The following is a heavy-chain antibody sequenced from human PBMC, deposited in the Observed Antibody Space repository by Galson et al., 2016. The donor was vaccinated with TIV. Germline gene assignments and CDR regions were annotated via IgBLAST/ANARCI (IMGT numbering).Heavy chain of an antibody. CDR1: GFNFGSFW. J-gene: IGHJ4*02. CDR3: ARDRVDYFDS. CDR2: INQAGSEK. D-gene: IGHD2-15*01. V-gene: IGHV3-7*01. Sequence: SLRLSCAASGFNFGSFWMSSLRQAPGKGLEWVANINQAGSEKFYVDSLKGRISISRDNAKNTVYLQMNNLRAEDTAVYFCARDRVDYFDSWGQGTLVTVSS.